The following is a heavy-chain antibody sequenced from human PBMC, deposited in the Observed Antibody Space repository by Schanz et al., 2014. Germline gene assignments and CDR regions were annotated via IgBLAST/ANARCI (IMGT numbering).Heavy chain of an antibody. CDR2: VCYDGSKK. D-gene: IGHD1-26*01. Sequence: VQLVESGGGLVKPGESLRLSCAASGFTFSSYGMHWVRQVPGKGLEWVAVVCYDGSKKYYADSVKGRFTTSRDNSKNTMYLQMNSLRAEDTAVYYCVKDLQRELLRDDHYYGMDVWGQGTTVTVSS. CDR3: VKDLQRELLRDDHYYGMDV. J-gene: IGHJ6*02. V-gene: IGHV3-33*06. CDR1: GFTFSSYG.